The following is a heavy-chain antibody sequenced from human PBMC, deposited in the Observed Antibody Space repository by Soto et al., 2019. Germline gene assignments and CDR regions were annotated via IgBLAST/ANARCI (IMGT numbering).Heavy chain of an antibody. CDR3: ARNDTLVVQYYYYYGMDV. J-gene: IGHJ6*02. CDR2: ISAYNGNT. CDR1: GYTFTSYG. Sequence: ASVKVSCKASGYTFTSYGISWVRQAPGQGLEWMGWISAYNGNTNYAQKLQGRVTMTTDTSTSTAYMELRSLRSADTAVYYCARNDTLVVQYYYYYGMDVWGQGTTVTVSS. V-gene: IGHV1-18*01. D-gene: IGHD2-2*01.